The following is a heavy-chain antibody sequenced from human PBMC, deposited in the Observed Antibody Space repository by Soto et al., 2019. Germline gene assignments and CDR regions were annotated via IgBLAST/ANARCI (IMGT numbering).Heavy chain of an antibody. Sequence: LRLSCAASGFTFSSYAMSWVRQAPGKGLEWVSAISGSGGSTYYADSVKGRFTISRDNSKNTLYLQMNSLRAEDTAVYYCAKEVAGQWLVPVDYWGQGTLVTVSS. CDR1: GFTFSSYA. D-gene: IGHD6-19*01. CDR2: ISGSGGST. J-gene: IGHJ4*02. V-gene: IGHV3-23*01. CDR3: AKEVAGQWLVPVDY.